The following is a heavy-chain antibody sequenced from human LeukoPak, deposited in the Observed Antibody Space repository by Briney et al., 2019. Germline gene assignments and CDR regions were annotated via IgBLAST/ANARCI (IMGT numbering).Heavy chain of an antibody. CDR2: ISGSGVI. J-gene: IGHJ5*02. CDR1: GGPITTYY. D-gene: IGHD3-10*01. CDR3: ARDSGTTGEVKFDP. Sequence: SETLSLTCTVSGGPITTYYLSWIRQSAGMGLEWIGRISGSGVITYNPSLKSRVILSLDTSNNHFSLKLVSVTAADTAVYYCARDSGTTGEVKFDPWGQGMLVTVSS. V-gene: IGHV4-4*07.